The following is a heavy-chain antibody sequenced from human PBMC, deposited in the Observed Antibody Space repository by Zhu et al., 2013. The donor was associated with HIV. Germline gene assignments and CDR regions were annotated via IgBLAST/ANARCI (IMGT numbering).Heavy chain of an antibody. Sequence: QVQLVQSGAEVKKPGASVKVSCKASGYTFTSYGISWVRQAPGQGLEWMGWISAYNGNTNYAQKLQGRVTMTTDTSTSTAYMELRSLRSDDTAVYYCARRHCSGGSCYPNNWFDPWGQGTLVTVSS. D-gene: IGHD2-15*01. CDR1: GYTFTSYG. CDR3: ARRHCSGGSCYPNNWFDP. V-gene: IGHV1-18*01. J-gene: IGHJ5*02. CDR2: ISAYNGNT.